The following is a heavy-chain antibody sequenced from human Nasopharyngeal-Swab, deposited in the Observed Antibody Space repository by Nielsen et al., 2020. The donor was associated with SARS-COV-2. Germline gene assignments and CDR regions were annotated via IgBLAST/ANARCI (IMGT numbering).Heavy chain of an antibody. CDR3: ARGQESYSSSWLNWYFDL. CDR2: IKQDGSEK. J-gene: IGHJ2*01. V-gene: IGHV3-7*04. CDR1: GFTFSSYW. Sequence: GDSLKISCAASGFTFSSYWMSWVRQDPGKGLEWVANIKQDGSEKYYVDSVKGRFTISRDNAKNSLYLQMNSLRAEDTAVYYCARGQESYSSSWLNWYFDLWGRGTLVTVSS. D-gene: IGHD6-13*01.